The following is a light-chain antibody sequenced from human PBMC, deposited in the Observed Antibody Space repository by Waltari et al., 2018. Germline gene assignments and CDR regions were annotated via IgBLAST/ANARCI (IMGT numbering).Light chain of an antibody. J-gene: IGKJ2*01. Sequence: EIVLTQSPATLSLSPGERAILSCRASQRVSSYLAWYQQKPGQAPRLLIYDASNRATGIPARFSGSGSGTDFTLTISSLEPEDFAVYYCQQRSNWPRTFGQGTKLEIK. CDR3: QQRSNWPRT. CDR1: QRVSSY. V-gene: IGKV3-11*01. CDR2: DAS.